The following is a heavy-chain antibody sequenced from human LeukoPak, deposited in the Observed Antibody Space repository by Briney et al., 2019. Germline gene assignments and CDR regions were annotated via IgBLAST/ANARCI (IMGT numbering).Heavy chain of an antibody. V-gene: IGHV1-2*02. D-gene: IGHD5-12*01. Sequence: ASVRVSCKASGYTFTGYYMHWVRQAPGQGLEWMGWINPNSGGTNSAQKFQGRVTMTRDTSISTAYMELSRLRSDATAVDYCARTGYSGYDPTGQNWFDPWGQGTLVTVSS. CDR1: GYTFTGYY. CDR3: ARTGYSGYDPTGQNWFDP. J-gene: IGHJ5*02. CDR2: INPNSGGT.